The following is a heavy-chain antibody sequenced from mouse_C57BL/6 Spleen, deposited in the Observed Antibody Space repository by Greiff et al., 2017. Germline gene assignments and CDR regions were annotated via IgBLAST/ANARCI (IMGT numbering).Heavy chain of an antibody. CDR1: GYTFTSYW. CDR2: IYPGSGST. V-gene: IGHV1-55*01. Sequence: QVQLQHPGAELVKPGASVKMSCKASGYTFTSYWITWVKQRPGQGLEWIGDIYPGSGSTNYNDKFKSKATLTVDTSSSTAYMQLSSLTSEDSAVYYCARDSSHYYGSPNDFDYWGQGTTLTVSS. D-gene: IGHD1-1*01. CDR3: ARDSSHYYGSPNDFDY. J-gene: IGHJ2*01.